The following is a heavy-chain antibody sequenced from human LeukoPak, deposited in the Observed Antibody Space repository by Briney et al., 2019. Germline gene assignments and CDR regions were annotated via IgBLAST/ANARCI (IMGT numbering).Heavy chain of an antibody. J-gene: IGHJ4*02. CDR1: GFPFSSYA. CDR2: ISGSGDNT. V-gene: IGHV3-23*01. Sequence: GGSLRLSCAASGFPFSSYAMSWVRQAPGKGLQWVSAISGSGDNTYYADSVKGRFTISRDNSKYTLYLQIKSLRAEDTAVYYCAKDFGTPYYYGSGNPYWGQGTLVTVSS. CDR3: AKDFGTPYYYGSGNPY. D-gene: IGHD3-10*01.